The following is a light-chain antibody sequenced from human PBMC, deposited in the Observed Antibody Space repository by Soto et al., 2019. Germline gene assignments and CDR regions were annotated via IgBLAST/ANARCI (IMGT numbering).Light chain of an antibody. Sequence: DIVLTQSPGTLSLSPGERATLSCRASQSVSSNYLAWYQQKPGQAPRLLIHGASTRATGVPDRSSGSGSGTDFTLTISRLEPEDFAVYHCQQYGSLSWTFGQGTKVDIK. CDR1: QSVSSNY. CDR2: GAS. V-gene: IGKV3-20*01. CDR3: QQYGSLSWT. J-gene: IGKJ1*01.